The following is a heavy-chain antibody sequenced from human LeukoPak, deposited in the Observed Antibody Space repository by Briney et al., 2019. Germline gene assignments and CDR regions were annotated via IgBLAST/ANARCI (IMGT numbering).Heavy chain of an antibody. J-gene: IGHJ4*02. CDR1: GYTFTTYD. CDR3: ARGRYYYDSSGYPALGYFDY. Sequence: ASVKVSCKASGYTFTTYDISWVRQAPGQGLEWMGWTSAYNGNTNYAQKVQGRVTMTTDTSTSTAYMELRSLRSDDTAVYYCARGRYYYDSSGYPALGYFDYWGQGTLVTVSS. V-gene: IGHV1-18*01. CDR2: TSAYNGNT. D-gene: IGHD3-22*01.